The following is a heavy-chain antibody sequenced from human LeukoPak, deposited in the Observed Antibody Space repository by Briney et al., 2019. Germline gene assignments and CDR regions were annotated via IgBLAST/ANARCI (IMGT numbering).Heavy chain of an antibody. J-gene: IGHJ5*02. CDR1: GGTFSSYT. D-gene: IGHD2-2*01. CDR2: IIAILGIA. Sequence: ASVKVSCKASGGTFSSYTISWVRQAPGQGLEWMGRIIAILGIANYAQKFQGRVTITADKSTSTAYMELSSLRSEDTAVYYCARGREDCSSTSCYGDWFDPWGQGTLVTVSS. CDR3: ARGREDCSSTSCYGDWFDP. V-gene: IGHV1-69*02.